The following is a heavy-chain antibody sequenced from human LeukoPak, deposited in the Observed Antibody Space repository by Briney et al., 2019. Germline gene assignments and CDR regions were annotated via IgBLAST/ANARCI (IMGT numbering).Heavy chain of an antibody. CDR3: ARGRDFDWTIDY. CDR1: GHTFTSYD. Sequence: ASVKVSCKASGHTFTSYDINWVRQATGQGLEWMGWMNPNSGNTGYAQKFQGRVTMTRNTSISTAYMELSSLRSEDTAVYYCARGRDFDWTIDYWGQGTLVTVSS. J-gene: IGHJ4*02. V-gene: IGHV1-8*01. D-gene: IGHD3-9*01. CDR2: MNPNSGNT.